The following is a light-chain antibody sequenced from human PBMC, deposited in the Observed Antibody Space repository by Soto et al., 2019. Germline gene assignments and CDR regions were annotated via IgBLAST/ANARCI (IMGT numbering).Light chain of an antibody. CDR1: QSVNSD. V-gene: IGKV3-15*01. Sequence: ETVMTQSPATLSASPGESATLSCRASQSVNSDLAWYQQRPGQAPRLLIYNASTGATGGPSRFSGSGSGTEFTLTISSLQSEDFAIYYCQQYNTWPLTFGGGTKVEI. J-gene: IGKJ4*01. CDR3: QQYNTWPLT. CDR2: NAS.